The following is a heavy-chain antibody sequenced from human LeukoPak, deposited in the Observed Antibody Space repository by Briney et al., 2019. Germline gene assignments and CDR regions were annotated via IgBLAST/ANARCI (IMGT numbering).Heavy chain of an antibody. Sequence: EASVKVSCKASGYTFTGYYLHWVRQAPGQGLEWMGWINPNSGGTNYAQKFQGRVTMTRDTSISTAYMELSRLRSDDTAVYYCARDGRGLGFYYYYMDVWGKGTTVTVSS. V-gene: IGHV1-2*02. CDR2: INPNSGGT. J-gene: IGHJ6*03. CDR1: GYTFTGYY. CDR3: ARDGRGLGFYYYYMDV.